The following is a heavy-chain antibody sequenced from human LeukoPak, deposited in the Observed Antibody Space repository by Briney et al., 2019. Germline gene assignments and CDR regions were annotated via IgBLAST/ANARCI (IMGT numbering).Heavy chain of an antibody. CDR3: AKDANFGVVTLFDY. CDR1: GFTFSTYG. D-gene: IGHD3-3*01. CDR2: ISFDGTNK. V-gene: IGHV3-30*18. J-gene: IGHJ4*02. Sequence: GRSLRLSCAASGFTFSTYGMHWVRQAPGKGLEWVAVISFDGTNKYYADSVKGRFTVSRDNSKNTLYLQMNSLRAEDTAVYYCAKDANFGVVTLFDYWGQGTLVTVSS.